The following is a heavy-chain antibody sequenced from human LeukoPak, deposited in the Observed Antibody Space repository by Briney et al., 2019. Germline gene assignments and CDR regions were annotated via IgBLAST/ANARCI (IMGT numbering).Heavy chain of an antibody. J-gene: IGHJ4*02. D-gene: IGHD3-22*01. Sequence: TSETLSLTCTVSTGSINSYYWNWIRQPPGKGLEWVGYIYYSGTTKYNPSLNSRVTISLDTSKNQFSLRLSSVTAADTAVYYCARGKAEHFSYFYDSSGYPLLYFDSWGQGTLVTASS. V-gene: IGHV4-59*01. CDR1: TGSINSYY. CDR2: IYYSGTT. CDR3: ARGKAEHFSYFYDSSGYPLLYFDS.